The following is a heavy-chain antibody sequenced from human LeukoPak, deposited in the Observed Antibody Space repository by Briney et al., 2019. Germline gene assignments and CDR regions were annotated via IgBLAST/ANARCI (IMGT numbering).Heavy chain of an antibody. V-gene: IGHV3-33*01. CDR2: IWYDGSNK. J-gene: IGHJ4*02. D-gene: IGHD5-24*01. Sequence: GRSLRLSCAASGFTFSSYGMHWVRQAPGKGLEWVAVIWYDGSNKYYADSVKGRFTISRDNSKNTLYLQMNSLRAEDTGVYYCARASLMAASYWGQGTLVTVSS. CDR3: ARASLMAASY. CDR1: GFTFSSYG.